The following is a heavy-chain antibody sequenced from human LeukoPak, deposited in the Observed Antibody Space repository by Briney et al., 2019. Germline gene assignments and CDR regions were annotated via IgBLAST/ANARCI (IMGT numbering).Heavy chain of an antibody. V-gene: IGHV4-4*07. J-gene: IGHJ4*02. CDR3: ARVRYSDSSVLTRKRSYYFDY. D-gene: IGHD3-22*01. CDR2: ISTSGST. CDR1: GGSISSYY. Sequence: SETLSLTCTVSGGSISSYYWSWIRQPAGKGLESIGHISTSGSTNYNPSLKSRVAMSVDTSKNQFSLKLSSVTAADTAVYYCARVRYSDSSVLTRKRSYYFDYWGQGTLVTVSS.